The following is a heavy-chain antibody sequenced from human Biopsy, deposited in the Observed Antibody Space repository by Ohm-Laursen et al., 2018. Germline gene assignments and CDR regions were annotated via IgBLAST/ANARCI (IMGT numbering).Heavy chain of an antibody. CDR3: ARGSNEYGGLYFPH. CDR2: ISHTGYT. D-gene: IGHD4-23*01. CDR1: GGSFTGHY. J-gene: IGHJ1*01. V-gene: IGHV4-59*11. Sequence: GTLSLTCTVSGGSFTGHYWTWIRQPPGKGLEWIGHISHTGYTSYKSSLKSRVTISLGTFRKHFSLRLTSLAAADTAVYYCARGSNEYGGLYFPHWGQGTLVTVSS.